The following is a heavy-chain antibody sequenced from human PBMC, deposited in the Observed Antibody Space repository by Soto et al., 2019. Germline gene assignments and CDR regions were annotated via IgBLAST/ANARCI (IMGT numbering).Heavy chain of an antibody. CDR1: GGSFSGYY. V-gene: IGHV4-34*01. D-gene: IGHD3-22*01. J-gene: IGHJ4*02. Sequence: SETLSLTCAVYGGSFSGYYWSWILQPPGKGLEWIGEINHSGSTNYNPSLKSRVTISVDTSKKQFSLKLSSVTAADTAVYYCARGGWYDSSGYYTFDYWGQGTLVTVSS. CDR2: INHSGST. CDR3: ARGGWYDSSGYYTFDY.